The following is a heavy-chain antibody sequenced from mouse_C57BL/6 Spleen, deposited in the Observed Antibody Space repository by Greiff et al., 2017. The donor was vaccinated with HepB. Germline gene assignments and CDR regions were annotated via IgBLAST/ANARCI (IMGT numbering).Heavy chain of an antibody. CDR3: TRDRDGKEYYFDY. CDR2: ISSGGDYI. D-gene: IGHD2-1*01. CDR1: GFTFSSYA. J-gene: IGHJ2*01. V-gene: IGHV5-9-1*02. Sequence: EVKLVESGEGLVKPGGSLKLSCAASGFTFSSYAMSWVRQTPEKRLEWVAYISSGGDYIYYADTVKGRFTISRDNARNTLYLQMSSLKSEDTAMYYCTRDRDGKEYYFDYWGQGTTLTVSS.